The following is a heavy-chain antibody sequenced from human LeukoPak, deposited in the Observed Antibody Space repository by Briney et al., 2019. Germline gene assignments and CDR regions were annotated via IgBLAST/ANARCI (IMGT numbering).Heavy chain of an antibody. CDR3: AKTHSHFPPYFDY. D-gene: IGHD4-11*01. J-gene: IGHJ4*02. Sequence: SETLSLTCAVYGGSFSGYYWSWIRQPPGKGLEWIGEINHSGSTNYNPSLKSRVTISVDTSKNQFSLQLSSVTAADTAMYYCAKTHSHFPPYFDYWGQGTLVIVSS. CDR1: GGSFSGYY. V-gene: IGHV4-34*01. CDR2: INHSGST.